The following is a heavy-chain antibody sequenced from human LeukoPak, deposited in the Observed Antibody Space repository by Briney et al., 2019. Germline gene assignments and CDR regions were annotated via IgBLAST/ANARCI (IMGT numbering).Heavy chain of an antibody. CDR3: ARAVRGYSYAYLPY. D-gene: IGHD5-18*01. J-gene: IGHJ4*02. Sequence: ASVKLSCKASGYTFSSYGISWVRQAPGQGPEWMGWISAYDGNRNYAQKHQGRVTMTTDTSTSTAYVELRSMRAEDSAVYYCARAVRGYSYAYLPYWGQGTLVTVSS. CDR2: ISAYDGNR. CDR1: GYTFSSYG. V-gene: IGHV1-18*01.